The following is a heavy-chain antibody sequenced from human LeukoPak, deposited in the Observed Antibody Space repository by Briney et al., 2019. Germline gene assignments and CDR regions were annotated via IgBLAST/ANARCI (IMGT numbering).Heavy chain of an antibody. CDR2: INPNSGGT. J-gene: IGHJ6*02. Sequence: ASVKVSCKASGGTFSSYAISWVRQAPGQGLEWMGWINPNSGGTNYAQKFQGRVTMTRDTSISTAYMELSRLRSDDTAVYYCARDGPHYYYYYGMDVWGQGTTVTVSS. CDR1: GGTFSSYA. CDR3: ARDGPHYYYYYGMDV. V-gene: IGHV1-2*02.